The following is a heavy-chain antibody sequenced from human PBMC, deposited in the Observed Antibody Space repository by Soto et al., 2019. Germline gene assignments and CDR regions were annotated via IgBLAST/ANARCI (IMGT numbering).Heavy chain of an antibody. CDR2: MNPNSGNT. CDR1: GYTFTSYD. J-gene: IGHJ4*02. D-gene: IGHD4-4*01. CDR3: ARGGLHVAVSGVDY. V-gene: IGHV1-8*01. Sequence: QVQLVQSGTEVKKPGASVKVSCKASGYTFTSYDINWVRQATGQGLEWMGWMNPNSGNTGYAQNFQGRFTMTRNTSISTVDMELSSLRSEDTALDYCARGGLHVAVSGVDYWGQGTLVTVSS.